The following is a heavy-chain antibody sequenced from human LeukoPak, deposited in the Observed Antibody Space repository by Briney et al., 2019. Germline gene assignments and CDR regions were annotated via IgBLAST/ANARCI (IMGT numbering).Heavy chain of an antibody. D-gene: IGHD2-2*01. Sequence: PGGSLRLSCAASGFTFSDYGIHWVRQAPGKGLEWVAVISDDGSKKYYADSVKGRFTISRDNSKNTLYLQMNSLKAEDTAVYYCAKPIYQLLLYKTGYFDYWGQGTLVTVSS. CDR3: AKPIYQLLLYKTGYFDY. CDR2: ISDDGSKK. J-gene: IGHJ4*02. V-gene: IGHV3-30*18. CDR1: GFTFSDYG.